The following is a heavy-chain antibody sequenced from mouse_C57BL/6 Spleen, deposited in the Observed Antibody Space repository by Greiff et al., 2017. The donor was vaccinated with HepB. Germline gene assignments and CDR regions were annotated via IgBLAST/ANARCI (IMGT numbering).Heavy chain of an antibody. CDR3: ARERYYGSSSHWYFDV. CDR2: IYPGSGST. J-gene: IGHJ1*03. Sequence: QVQLQQPGAELVKPGASVKMSCKASGYTFTSYWITWVKQRPGQGLEWIGDIYPGSGSTNYNEKFKSKATLTVDTSSSTAYMQLSSLTSEDSAVYYCARERYYGSSSHWYFDVWGTGTTVTVSS. D-gene: IGHD1-1*01. V-gene: IGHV1-55*01. CDR1: GYTFTSYW.